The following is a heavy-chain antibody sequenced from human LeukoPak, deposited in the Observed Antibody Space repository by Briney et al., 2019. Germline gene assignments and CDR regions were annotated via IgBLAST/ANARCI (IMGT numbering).Heavy chain of an antibody. CDR1: GFTFTNYA. CDR3: AKLTTAVAGLFDY. CDR2: ISGSGGRT. Sequence: GGSLRLSCAASGFTFTNYAMSWVRDAPGKGLEGVSSISGSGGRTYYADYVKGRFTISRDNSKNTVFLEMNNLRAEDTAVYYCAKLTTAVAGLFDYWGQGTLVTVSS. J-gene: IGHJ4*02. D-gene: IGHD6-19*01. V-gene: IGHV3-23*01.